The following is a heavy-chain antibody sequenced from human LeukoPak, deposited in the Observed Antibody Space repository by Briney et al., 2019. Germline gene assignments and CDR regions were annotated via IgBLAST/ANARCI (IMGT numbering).Heavy chain of an antibody. D-gene: IGHD4-17*01. Sequence: PGGSLRLSCAASGFTFSSYAMSWVRQAPGKGLEWVSAISGSGGSTYYADSVKGRFTISRDNSKNTLHLQMNSLRVDDTAVYYCTKGEVDGDYTPAFWGQGTLVTVSS. J-gene: IGHJ4*02. V-gene: IGHV3-23*01. CDR2: ISGSGGST. CDR3: TKGEVDGDYTPAF. CDR1: GFTFSSYA.